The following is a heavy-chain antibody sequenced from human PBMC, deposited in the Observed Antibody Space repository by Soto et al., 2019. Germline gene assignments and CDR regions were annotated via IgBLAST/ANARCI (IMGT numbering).Heavy chain of an antibody. CDR3: ARDSDGAFDY. V-gene: IGHV1-3*01. CDR2: INAGNGNT. J-gene: IGHJ4*02. Sequence: QVQLVQSGAEVKKPGASVKVSCKASGYTFTSYAMHWVRQAPGQRLEWMGWINAGNGNTKYSQKFQGRVTITRDTSASTAYMELSSLRSEDTALYYCARDSDGAFDYWGQGTLVTVSS. D-gene: IGHD4-17*01. CDR1: GYTFTSYA.